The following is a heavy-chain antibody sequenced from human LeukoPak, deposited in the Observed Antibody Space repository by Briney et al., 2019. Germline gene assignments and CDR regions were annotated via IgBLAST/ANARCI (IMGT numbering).Heavy chain of an antibody. V-gene: IGHV4-39*01. CDR3: ARRKPINGGSSGGDY. Sequence: SETLSLTCTVSGGSISSSSYYWGWIRQPPGKGLEWIGSIYYSGSTYYNPSLKSRVTISVDTSKNHFSLKLSSVTAADKALYYCARRKPINGGSSGGDYWGQGTLVTVSS. CDR2: IYYSGST. CDR1: GGSISSSSYY. J-gene: IGHJ4*02. D-gene: IGHD1-26*01.